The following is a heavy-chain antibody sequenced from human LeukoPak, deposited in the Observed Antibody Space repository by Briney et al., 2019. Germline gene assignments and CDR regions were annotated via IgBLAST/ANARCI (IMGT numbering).Heavy chain of an antibody. CDR2: IYYSGST. CDR3: ARGEDQLLSSYWYFDL. V-gene: IGHV4-61*01. J-gene: IGHJ2*01. Sequence: SETLSLTCTVSGGSVSSGSYYWGWIRQPPGKGLEWFGYIYYSGSTNYNPSLKSRVTISVDTSKNQSSLKLSSVTAADTAVYYCARGEDQLLSSYWYFDLWGRGTLVTVSS. CDR1: GGSVSSGSYY. D-gene: IGHD2-2*01.